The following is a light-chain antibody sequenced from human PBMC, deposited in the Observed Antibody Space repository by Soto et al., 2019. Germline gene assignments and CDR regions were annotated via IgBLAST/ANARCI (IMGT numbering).Light chain of an antibody. Sequence: QSVLTQPPSASGSPGQSVTISCTGTSRDVGAYNYVSWYQQHPGKAPKLMIYEVSKRPSGVPDRFSGSKSGNTASLTVSGLQAEDEADYYCSSYAGSNTVFGGGTKLTVL. V-gene: IGLV2-8*01. CDR3: SSYAGSNTV. CDR2: EVS. CDR1: SRDVGAYNY. J-gene: IGLJ2*01.